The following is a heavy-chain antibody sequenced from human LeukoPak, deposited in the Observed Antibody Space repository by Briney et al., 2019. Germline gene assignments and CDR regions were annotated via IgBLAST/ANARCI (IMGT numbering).Heavy chain of an antibody. V-gene: IGHV3-21*01. J-gene: IGHJ4*02. CDR2: IGSSSSYI. CDR3: ARVVPAAEGLS. Sequence: GGSLRLSCAASGFTFSSYSMNWVRQAPGKGLEWVSSIGSSSSYIYYADSVKGRFTISRDNAKNSLYLQMNSLRAEDTAVYYCARVVPAAEGLSWGQGTLVTVSS. D-gene: IGHD2-2*01. CDR1: GFTFSSYS.